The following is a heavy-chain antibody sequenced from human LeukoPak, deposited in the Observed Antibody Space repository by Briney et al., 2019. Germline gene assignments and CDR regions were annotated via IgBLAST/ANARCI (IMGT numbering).Heavy chain of an antibody. CDR3: ARVGYDSSGYYPDY. J-gene: IGHJ4*02. V-gene: IGHV3-48*03. CDR2: ISSSGSTI. D-gene: IGHD3-22*01. Sequence: GSLRLSCAASGFTFSSYEMNWVRQAPGKGLEWVSYISSSGSTIYYADSVKGRFTISRDNAKNSLYLQMNSQRAEDTAVYYCARVGYDSSGYYPDYWGQGTLVTVSS. CDR1: GFTFSSYE.